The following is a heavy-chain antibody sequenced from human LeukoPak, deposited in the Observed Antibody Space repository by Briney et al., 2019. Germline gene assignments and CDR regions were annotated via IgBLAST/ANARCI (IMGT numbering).Heavy chain of an antibody. CDR1: GGSFSGYY. CDR3: ARTPTIAAAGKVSDY. D-gene: IGHD6-13*01. J-gene: IGHJ4*02. V-gene: IGHV4-34*01. CDR2: INHSGST. Sequence: RPSETLSLTCAVYGGSFSGYYWSWIRQPPGKGLEWIGEINHSGSTNYNPSLKSRVTISVDTSKNQFSLKLSSVTAADTAVYYCARTPTIAAAGKVSDYWGQGTLVTVSS.